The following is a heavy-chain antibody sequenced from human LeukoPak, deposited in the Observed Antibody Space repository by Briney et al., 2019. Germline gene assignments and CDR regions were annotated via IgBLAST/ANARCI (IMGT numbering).Heavy chain of an antibody. V-gene: IGHV4-59*02. J-gene: IGHJ4*02. CDR3: ARGGSKRWLVNDS. CDR1: GGSVSGYY. CDR2: IHYSGCT. D-gene: IGHD6-19*01. Sequence: SETLSLTCTVSGGSVSGYYWSWIRQPPGKGLEWIGYIHYSGCTNYNPSLKSRVTISVDTSKNQFSLKLSSVTAADTAIYYCARGGSKRWLVNDSWGQGTLVTVSS.